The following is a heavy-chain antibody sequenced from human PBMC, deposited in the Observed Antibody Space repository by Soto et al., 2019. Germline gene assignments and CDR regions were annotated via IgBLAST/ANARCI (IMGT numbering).Heavy chain of an antibody. V-gene: IGHV3-23*01. CDR1: GFVFGTYP. J-gene: IGHJ4*02. CDR3: AKSSGSWYFFDH. Sequence: EVQLLESGGGLVQPGGSLRLSCTTSGFVFGTYPMAWVRQAPGKGLEWVSSISATGDNTYYADSVKGRCTISRDNSKQTVFLQMNSLGAEDSGTYYCAKSSGSWYFFDHWGQGTLVAVSS. CDR2: ISATGDNT. D-gene: IGHD6-13*01.